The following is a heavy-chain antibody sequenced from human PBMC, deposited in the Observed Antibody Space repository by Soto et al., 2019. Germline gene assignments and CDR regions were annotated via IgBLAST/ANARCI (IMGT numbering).Heavy chain of an antibody. J-gene: IGHJ4*02. V-gene: IGHV4-59*08. CDR3: AGHETLHGDYDY. CDR2: IHYSGST. CDR1: GDSISSYY. Sequence: SETLSLTCTVSGDSISSYYWSWIRQPPGKGLEWIGYIHYSGSTNYNPSLKSRVTISVDTSKNQFSLRLSSVTAADTAVYYCAGHETLHGDYDYWGQATLVTVSS. D-gene: IGHD4-17*01.